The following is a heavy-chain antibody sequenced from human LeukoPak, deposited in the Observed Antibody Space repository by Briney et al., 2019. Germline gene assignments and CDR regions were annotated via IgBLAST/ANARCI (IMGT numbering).Heavy chain of an antibody. V-gene: IGHV3-7*03. CDR1: AFIFSGHW. D-gene: IGHD3-22*01. CDR2: IKEDGSER. Sequence: PGGSLRLSCEGSAFIFSGHWMNWVRQTPGKGLEWVASIKEDGSERQYVDSVKGRFSISRDNSKNTLYLQMNSLRAEDTAVYYCAKGDSSGYSYYFDYWGQGTLVTVSS. CDR3: AKGDSSGYSYYFDY. J-gene: IGHJ4*02.